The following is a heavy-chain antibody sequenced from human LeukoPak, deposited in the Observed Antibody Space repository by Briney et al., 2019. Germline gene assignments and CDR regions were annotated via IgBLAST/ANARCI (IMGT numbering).Heavy chain of an antibody. J-gene: IGHJ5*02. CDR2: IYDGGST. D-gene: IGHD3-22*01. CDR1: GASISCYY. V-gene: IGHV4-59*01. CDR3: ARHRYYYDSSGYYYQP. Sequence: TSETPSFNCTVSGASISCYYWSWLRQPPGKGLEWIVYIYDGGSTNYNPSLKSRVTISVDTSKYQFTLRLSSVTAADTAVYYCARHRYYYDSSGYYYQPWGQGTLAAASS.